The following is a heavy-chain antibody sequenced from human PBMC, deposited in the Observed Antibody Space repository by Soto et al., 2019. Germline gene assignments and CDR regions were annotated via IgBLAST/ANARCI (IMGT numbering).Heavy chain of an antibody. D-gene: IGHD1-26*01. V-gene: IGHV1-46*01. Sequence: ASVKVSCKASGYTFPSYYMHWVRQAPGQGLEWMGIINPSGGSTSYAQKFQGRVTMTRDTSTSTVYMELSSLRAEDTAVYYCAIEKVGATSINVFDIWGQGTMVTVSS. CDR3: AIEKVGATSINVFDI. CDR2: INPSGGST. J-gene: IGHJ3*02. CDR1: GYTFPSYY.